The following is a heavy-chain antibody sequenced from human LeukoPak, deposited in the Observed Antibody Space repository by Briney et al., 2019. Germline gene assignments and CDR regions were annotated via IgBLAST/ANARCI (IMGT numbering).Heavy chain of an antibody. D-gene: IGHD5-24*01. V-gene: IGHV1-8*01. CDR1: GYTFTSYD. Sequence: ASVKVSCKASGYTFTSYDINWVRQATGQGLEWMGWMNPNSGNTGYVQKFQGRVTMTRNTSISTAYMELSSLRSEDTAVYYCARVFVGTLEMATYLDPWGQGTLVTVSS. CDR2: MNPNSGNT. J-gene: IGHJ5*02. CDR3: ARVFVGTLEMATYLDP.